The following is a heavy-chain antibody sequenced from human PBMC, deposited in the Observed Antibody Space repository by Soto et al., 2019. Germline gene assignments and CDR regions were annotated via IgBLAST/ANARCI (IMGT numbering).Heavy chain of an antibody. CDR3: ARTGDGHHDFLDY. V-gene: IGHV3-7*01. Sequence: EVQLVESGGALVQPGGSLRLSCAASGFTFSRYWMSWVRQAPGKGLEWVANINQDGNEDNLLDSVKGRFTISRDNAKNSLFLQMNSLRVDDTAVYYCARTGDGHHDFLDYWGQGALVSVSS. CDR2: INQDGNED. J-gene: IGHJ4*02. D-gene: IGHD1-1*01. CDR1: GFTFSRYW.